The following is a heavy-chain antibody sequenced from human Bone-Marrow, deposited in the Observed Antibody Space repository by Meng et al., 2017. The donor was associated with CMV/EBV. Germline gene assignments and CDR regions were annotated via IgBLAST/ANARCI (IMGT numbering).Heavy chain of an antibody. CDR3: AREIGVIVSYASDI. CDR1: GYTFTGYY. Sequence: ASVKVSCKASGYTFTGYYMHWVRQAPGQAPEWMGWINPNGGGTNYARKFQDRVAMTRDTSISTAYMELSRLRYADTAVYYCAREIGVIVSYASDIWGQGTRVTVSS. CDR2: INPNGGGT. D-gene: IGHD3-16*02. V-gene: IGHV1-2*02. J-gene: IGHJ3*02.